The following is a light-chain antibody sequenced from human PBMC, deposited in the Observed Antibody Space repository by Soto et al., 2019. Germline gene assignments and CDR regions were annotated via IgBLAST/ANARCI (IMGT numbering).Light chain of an antibody. CDR1: ISDVGGYNH. CDR2: EVS. CDR3: SSYTSSTTQYV. Sequence: QSVLTQPASVSGSPGQSITISCTGTISDVGGYNHVSWYQQHPGKAPKVMIYEVSNRPSGVSNRFSGSKSGNTASLTISGLQAEDEADYYCSSYTSSTTQYVFGTGTKLTVL. V-gene: IGLV2-14*01. J-gene: IGLJ1*01.